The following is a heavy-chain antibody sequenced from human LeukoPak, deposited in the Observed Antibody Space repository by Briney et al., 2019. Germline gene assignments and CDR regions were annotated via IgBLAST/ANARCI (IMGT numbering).Heavy chain of an antibody. Sequence: SETLSLTCTASGGSISSSSYYWGWIRQPPGKGLEWIGSIYYSGSTYYNPSLKSRVTKSIDTSMNQFSLKLSSVTAADTAVYYCGGYCSSTSCYRGGIDPWGQGTLVTVSS. CDR2: IYYSGST. D-gene: IGHD2-2*01. V-gene: IGHV4-39*01. J-gene: IGHJ5*02. CDR3: GGYCSSTSCYRGGIDP. CDR1: GGSISSSSYY.